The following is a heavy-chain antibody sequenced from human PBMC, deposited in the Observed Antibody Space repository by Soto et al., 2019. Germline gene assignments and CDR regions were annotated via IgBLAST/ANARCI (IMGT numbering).Heavy chain of an antibody. V-gene: IGHV4-39*01. D-gene: IGHD6-13*01. Sequence: SETLSLTCTVSGGSISSTSYYWGWIRQPPGKGLEWIGSIYYSGSTYYNPSLKSRVTISVDTSKNQFSLKLSSVTAAVTAVYYCARNIIAAAGFDYWGQGTLVTVSS. CDR1: GGSISSTSYY. CDR3: ARNIIAAAGFDY. CDR2: IYYSGST. J-gene: IGHJ4*02.